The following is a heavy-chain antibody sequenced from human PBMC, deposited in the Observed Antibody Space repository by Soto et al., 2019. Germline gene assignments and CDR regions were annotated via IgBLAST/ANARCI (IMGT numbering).Heavy chain of an antibody. J-gene: IGHJ4*02. CDR1: GFTFSNYD. CDR2: IGTAGDT. V-gene: IGHV3-13*01. CDR3: ARGRHFYDTSGYSPFFDC. Sequence: GGSLRLSCAASGFTFSNYDMHWVRQAPGKGLEWVSAIGTAGDTYYPGSVKGRFTISRENAKNSLYLQINSLTAGDTAVYYCARGRHFYDTSGYSPFFDCWGQGTLVTVSS. D-gene: IGHD3-22*01.